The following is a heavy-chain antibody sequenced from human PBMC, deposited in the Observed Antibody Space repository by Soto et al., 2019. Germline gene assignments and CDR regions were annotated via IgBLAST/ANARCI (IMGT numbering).Heavy chain of an antibody. CDR1: GGTFRNSA. D-gene: IGHD1-1*01. CDR3: VRDNDRPQLGGNYYYILDV. Sequence: QVQLEQSGPEVKKPGSSVKVSCKASGGTFRNSAISWVRQAPGQGLEWMGGIMPIFRTPDYAQKFQGRVTITADESASTAYMELTGLRSDDTAVYYCVRDNDRPQLGGNYYYILDVWGHGTTVTVSS. J-gene: IGHJ6*02. V-gene: IGHV1-69*12. CDR2: IMPIFRTP.